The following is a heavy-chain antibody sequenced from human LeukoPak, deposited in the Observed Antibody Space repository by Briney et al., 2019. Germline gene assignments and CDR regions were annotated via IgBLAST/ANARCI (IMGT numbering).Heavy chain of an antibody. D-gene: IGHD3-22*01. CDR1: GGTFSSYA. CDR3: ARGYYYDSSGQDAFDI. J-gene: IGHJ3*02. V-gene: IGHV1-69*13. Sequence: GASVKVSCKASGGTFSSYAISWVRQAPGQGLEWMGGIIPIFGTANYAQKFQGRVTITANESTGTAYMELSSLRSEDTAVYYCARGYYYDSSGQDAFDIWGQGTMVTVSS. CDR2: IIPIFGTA.